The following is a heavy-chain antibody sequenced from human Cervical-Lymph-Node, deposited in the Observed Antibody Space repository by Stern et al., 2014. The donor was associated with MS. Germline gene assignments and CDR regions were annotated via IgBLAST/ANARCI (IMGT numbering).Heavy chain of an antibody. J-gene: IGHJ6*02. CDR2: TYYRSQWHN. V-gene: IGHV6-1*01. CDR1: GDSVSSNSAA. Sequence: QVQLQQSGPGLVKPSQTLSLTCAISGDSVSSNSAAWNWIRQSPSRGLEWLGRTYYRSQWHNDYAVSVKSRITINPDTSKNQFSLQLNSVTPEDTAVYYCAREVPVWSGSYYERYYYYGMDVWGQGTTVTVSS. D-gene: IGHD1-26*01. CDR3: AREVPVWSGSYYERYYYYGMDV.